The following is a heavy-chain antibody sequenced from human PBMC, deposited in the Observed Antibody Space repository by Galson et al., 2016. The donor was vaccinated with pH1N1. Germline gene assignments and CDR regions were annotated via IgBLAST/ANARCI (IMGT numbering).Heavy chain of an antibody. Sequence: AISGDSVSAKSVTWNWLRQSPSKGLEWLGRAYFRSQWHNDYAESLRGRLTVNADTSKNEFSLRLNSVTPEDTAVYYCARAKYDNLWGSYRLDYWGQGTLVTVSS. J-gene: IGHJ4*02. CDR2: AYFRSQWHN. CDR3: ARAKYDNLWGSYRLDY. CDR1: GDSVSAKSVT. V-gene: IGHV6-1*01. D-gene: IGHD3-16*02.